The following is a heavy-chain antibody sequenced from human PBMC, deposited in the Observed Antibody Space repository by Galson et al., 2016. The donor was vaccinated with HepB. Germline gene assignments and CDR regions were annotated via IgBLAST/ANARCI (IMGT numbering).Heavy chain of an antibody. CDR2: TYPGDSDT. CDR1: GYDFTKYW. V-gene: IGHV5-51*01. D-gene: IGHD3-22*01. J-gene: IGHJ4*02. CDR3: ARHPIKGRGKEYGSSIHYYGVDY. Sequence: QSGAEVKKPGESLKISCRASGYDFTKYWIVWVRQMPGKGLEWMGTTYPGDSDTRYSPSFQGQVTISADKSISTAYLQWSSLRASDTAIYYCARHPIKGRGKEYGSSIHYYGVDYWGQGALVTVSS.